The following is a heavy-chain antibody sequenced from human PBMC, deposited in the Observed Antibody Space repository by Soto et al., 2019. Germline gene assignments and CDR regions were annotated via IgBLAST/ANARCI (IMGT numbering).Heavy chain of an antibody. J-gene: IGHJ6*02. CDR3: ARGAVAGSPPFLCYYYYGMDV. CDR1: GGTFSSYA. CDR2: IIPIFGTA. D-gene: IGHD6-19*01. V-gene: IGHV1-69*06. Sequence: QVQLVQSGAEVKKPGSSVKVSCKASGGTFSSYAISWVRQAPGQGLEWMGGIIPIFGTANYAQKFQGRVTITADKSTSTAYMELSSLRSEDTAVYYCARGAVAGSPPFLCYYYYGMDVWGQGTTVTVSS.